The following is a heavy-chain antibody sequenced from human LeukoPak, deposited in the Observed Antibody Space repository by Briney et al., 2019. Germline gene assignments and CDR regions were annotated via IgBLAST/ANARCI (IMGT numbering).Heavy chain of an antibody. V-gene: IGHV4-39*01. D-gene: IGHD2-2*01. J-gene: IGHJ4*02. CDR1: GGSISSSSYY. Sequence: PSETLSLTCTVSGGSISSSSYYWGWICQPPGKGLEWIGSIYYSGSTYYNPSLKSRVTISVDTSKNQFSLKLSSVTAADTAVYYCARRGYCSSTSCYVDYWGQGTLVTVSS. CDR3: ARRGYCSSTSCYVDY. CDR2: IYYSGST.